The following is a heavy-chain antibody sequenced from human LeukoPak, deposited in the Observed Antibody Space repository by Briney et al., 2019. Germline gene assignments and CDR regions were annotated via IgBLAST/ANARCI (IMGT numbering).Heavy chain of an antibody. D-gene: IGHD3-10*01. V-gene: IGHV4-59*01. CDR3: ASIISGGSGSYYYYYYMDV. CDR1: GGSISSYY. J-gene: IGHJ6*03. Sequence: SETLSLTCTVSGGSISSYYWSWIRQPPGKGLEWIGYIYYSGSTNYNPSLKSRGTITVATSKNQFSLKRGSGTAADTAVYHCASIISGGSGSYYYYYYMDVWGKGTTVTVSS. CDR2: IYYSGST.